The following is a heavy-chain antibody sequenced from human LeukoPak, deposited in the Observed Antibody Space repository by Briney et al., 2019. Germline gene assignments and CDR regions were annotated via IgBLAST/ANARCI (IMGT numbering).Heavy chain of an antibody. CDR3: ARDAIGYYDSSGYAWFDP. Sequence: ASVKVSCKASVYNFTDYYMHWVRQAPGQGLEWMGWINPNSGGTNYAQKFQGRFTMTRDTSISTAYMELSRLRSDDTAVYYCARDAIGYYDSSGYAWFDPWGQGTLVTVSP. V-gene: IGHV1-2*02. D-gene: IGHD3-22*01. J-gene: IGHJ5*02. CDR2: INPNSGGT. CDR1: VYNFTDYY.